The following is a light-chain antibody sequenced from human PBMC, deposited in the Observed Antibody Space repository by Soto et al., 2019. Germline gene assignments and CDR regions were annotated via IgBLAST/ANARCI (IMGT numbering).Light chain of an antibody. J-gene: IGKJ1*01. CDR2: KAS. V-gene: IGKV1-5*03. CDR1: QSISSW. CDR3: QQYNSYWT. Sequence: DIQMTQSPSTLSASVGDRVTITCLASQSISSWLAWYQQKPGKAPKLLIYKASSLESGVPSRFSGSGSGTEFTLTISSLQPDDFATYYFQQYNSYWTFGQGTKVEIK.